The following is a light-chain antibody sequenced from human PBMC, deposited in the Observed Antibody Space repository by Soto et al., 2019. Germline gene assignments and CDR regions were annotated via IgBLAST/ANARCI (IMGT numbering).Light chain of an antibody. J-gene: IGKJ1*01. V-gene: IGKV3-20*01. Sequence: EIVLTQSPGTVSLSPGERATLSCRASQSVGSRWLAWYQQKPGQAPRVLYGGSNRATGIPDRFSGSGSGTDFTLTISRLEPEDFAVYYCQQYYSSRTFGQGTKVEMK. CDR2: GGS. CDR1: QSVGSRW. CDR3: QQYYSSRT.